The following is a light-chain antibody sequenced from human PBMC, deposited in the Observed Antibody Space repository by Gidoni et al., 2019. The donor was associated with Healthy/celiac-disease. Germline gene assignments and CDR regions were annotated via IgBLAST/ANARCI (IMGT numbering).Light chain of an antibody. CDR1: HSISSD. Sequence: DIQMTQSPSSLSASVGDRVTITCRASHSISSDLNWYQQKPGKAPTLLIYAASSLQSGVPSRFSGSGSGTDFTLTSSILQPEDFATYYCQQSYSTPYTFGQGTKLEIK. J-gene: IGKJ2*01. CDR2: AAS. V-gene: IGKV1-39*01. CDR3: QQSYSTPYT.